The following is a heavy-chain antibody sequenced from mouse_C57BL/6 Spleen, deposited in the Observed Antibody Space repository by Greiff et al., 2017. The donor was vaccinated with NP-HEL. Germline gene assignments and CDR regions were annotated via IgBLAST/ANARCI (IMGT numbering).Heavy chain of an antibody. Sequence: VQLQQPGAELVKPGASVKLSCKASGYTFTSYWMHWVKQRPGQGLEWIGMIHPNSGSTNYNEKFKSKATLTVDKSSSTAYMQLSSLTSEDSAVYYCAREGPPGSSGLLDYWGQGTTLTVSS. D-gene: IGHD3-2*02. V-gene: IGHV1-64*01. CDR2: IHPNSGST. CDR1: GYTFTSYW. J-gene: IGHJ2*01. CDR3: AREGPPGSSGLLDY.